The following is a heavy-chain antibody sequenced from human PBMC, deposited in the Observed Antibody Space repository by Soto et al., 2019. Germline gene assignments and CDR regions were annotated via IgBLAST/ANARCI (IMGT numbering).Heavy chain of an antibody. V-gene: IGHV4-34*01. J-gene: IGHJ5*02. Sequence: QVQLQQWGAGLLKPSETLSLTCAVYGGSFSGYYWSWIRQPPGKGLEWIGEINHSGSTNYNPSLKXRXTXXVDTSKNQFSLKLSSVTAADTAVYYCARGNGWFDPWGQGTLVTVSS. CDR3: ARGNGWFDP. CDR1: GGSFSGYY. CDR2: INHSGST. D-gene: IGHD2-8*01.